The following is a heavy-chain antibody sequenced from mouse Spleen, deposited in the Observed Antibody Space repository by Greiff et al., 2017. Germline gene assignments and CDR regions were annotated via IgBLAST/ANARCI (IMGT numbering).Heavy chain of an antibody. Sequence: EVKLVESGGGLVKPGGSLKLSCAASGFTFSDYYMYWVRQTPEKRLEWVATISDGGSYTYYPDSVKGRFTISRDNAKNNLYLQMSSLKSEDTAMYYCARERRRDAMDYWGQGTSVTVSS. CDR3: ARERRRDAMDY. CDR2: ISDGGSYT. J-gene: IGHJ4*01. V-gene: IGHV5-4*02. CDR1: GFTFSDYY.